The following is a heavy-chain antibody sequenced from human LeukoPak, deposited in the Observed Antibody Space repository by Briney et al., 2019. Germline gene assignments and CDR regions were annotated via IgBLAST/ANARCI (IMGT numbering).Heavy chain of an antibody. CDR3: AKLVRDGYNPISVIDY. D-gene: IGHD5-24*01. V-gene: IGHV4-38-2*02. CDR2: IYHSGST. J-gene: IGHJ4*02. Sequence: SETLSLTCTVSGYSISSGYYWGWIRQPPGKGLEWIGSIYHSGSTYYNPSLKSRVTISVDTSKNQFSLKLSSVTAADTAVYYCAKLVRDGYNPISVIDYWGQGTLVTVSS. CDR1: GYSISSGYY.